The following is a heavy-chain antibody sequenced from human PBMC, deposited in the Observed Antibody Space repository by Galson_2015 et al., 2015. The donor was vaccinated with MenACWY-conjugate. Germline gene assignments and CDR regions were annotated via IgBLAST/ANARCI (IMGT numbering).Heavy chain of an antibody. V-gene: IGHV3-15*07. CDR1: GFTFSNAW. D-gene: IGHD1-26*01. CDR2: IKSNRLGAAT. CDR3: ATDWGSGSHYVGALDI. J-gene: IGHJ3*02. Sequence: SLRLSCAASGFTFSNAWMEWVRQAPGKGLEWVGRIKSNRLGAATDYAAPVRGRFTITRDDSKNTLYLQMNSLTIEDIALYYCATDWGSGSHYVGALDIWGQGAMVTVSS.